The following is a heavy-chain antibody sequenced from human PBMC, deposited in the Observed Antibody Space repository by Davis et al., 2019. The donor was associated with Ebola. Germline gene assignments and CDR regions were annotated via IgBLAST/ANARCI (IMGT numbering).Heavy chain of an antibody. CDR3: ARGERYCTGGVCSNWFDP. J-gene: IGHJ5*02. Sequence: GGSLRLSCAASGFTFSSYAMSWVRQAPGKGLEWVSAISGSGGSTYYADSVKGRFTISRDNAKNTLYLQMNSLRAEDTAVYYCARGERYCTGGVCSNWFDPWGQGTLVTVSS. D-gene: IGHD2-8*02. CDR1: GFTFSSYA. CDR2: ISGSGGST. V-gene: IGHV3-23*01.